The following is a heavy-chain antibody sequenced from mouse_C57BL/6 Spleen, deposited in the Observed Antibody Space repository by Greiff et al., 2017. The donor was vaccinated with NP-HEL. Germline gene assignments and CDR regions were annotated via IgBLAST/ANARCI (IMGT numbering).Heavy chain of an antibody. CDR1: GFSLTSYG. CDR2: IWSDGST. J-gene: IGHJ4*01. D-gene: IGHD1-1*01. V-gene: IGHV2-6-1*01. Sequence: VQLKESGPGLVAPSQSLSITCTVSGFSLTSYGVHWVRQPPGKGLEWLVVIWSDGSTTYNSALKSRLSISKDNSKSQVFLKMNSLQTDDTAMYYCARQGHYYGSSPFYAMDYWGQGTSVTVSS. CDR3: ARQGHYYGSSPFYAMDY.